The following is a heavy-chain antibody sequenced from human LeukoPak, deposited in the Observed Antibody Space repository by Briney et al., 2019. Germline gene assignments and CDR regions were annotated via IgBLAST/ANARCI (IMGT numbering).Heavy chain of an antibody. CDR3: ASTTGGTYGDYPLDY. CDR2: INPSGGST. J-gene: IGHJ4*02. D-gene: IGHD4-17*01. CDR1: GYTFTSYY. V-gene: IGHV1-46*01. Sequence: ASVKVSCKASGYTFTSYYMRWVRQAPGQGLEWMGIINPSGGSTSYAQKFQGRVTMTRDTSTSTVYMELSSLRSEDTAVYYCASTTGGTYGDYPLDYWGQGTLVTVSS.